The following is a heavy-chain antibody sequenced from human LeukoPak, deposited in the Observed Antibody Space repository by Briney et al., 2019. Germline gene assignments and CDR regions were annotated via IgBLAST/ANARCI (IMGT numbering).Heavy chain of an antibody. J-gene: IGHJ3*02. Sequence: PSETLSLTCAVYGGSFSGYYWSWIRQPPGKGLEWIGEINHSGSTNYNPSLKGRVTISVDTSKNQFSLKLSSVTAADTAVYYCARGRWTFDIWGQGTMVTVSS. CDR1: GGSFSGYY. CDR3: ARGRWTFDI. CDR2: INHSGST. V-gene: IGHV4-34*01. D-gene: IGHD4-23*01.